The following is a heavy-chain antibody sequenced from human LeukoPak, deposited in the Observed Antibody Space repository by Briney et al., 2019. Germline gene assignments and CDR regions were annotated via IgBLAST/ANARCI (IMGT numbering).Heavy chain of an antibody. Sequence: ASVKVSCKASGYTFISYGISWVRQAPGQGLEWMGWISAYNGNTNYAQKPQGRVTVTTDTSTSTAYMELRSLRSDDTAVYYCARDMVVAATTEGYGMDVWGKGTTVTVSS. D-gene: IGHD2-15*01. V-gene: IGHV1-18*04. CDR1: GYTFISYG. J-gene: IGHJ6*04. CDR3: ARDMVVAATTEGYGMDV. CDR2: ISAYNGNT.